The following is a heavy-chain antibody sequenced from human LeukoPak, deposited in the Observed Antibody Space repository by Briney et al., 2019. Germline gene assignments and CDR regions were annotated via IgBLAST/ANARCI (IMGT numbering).Heavy chain of an antibody. D-gene: IGHD2/OR15-2a*01. CDR1: EFSFSTFS. Sequence: GGSLRLSCEASEFSFSTFSLIWVRQAPGMGLEWFSHITAAYNTYYADSVKGRFTISRDNAKNSVYLQMNSLRVEDTATYYCLGGRMYWGQGALVTVSS. J-gene: IGHJ4*02. CDR2: ITAAYNT. CDR3: LGGRMY. V-gene: IGHV3-48*01.